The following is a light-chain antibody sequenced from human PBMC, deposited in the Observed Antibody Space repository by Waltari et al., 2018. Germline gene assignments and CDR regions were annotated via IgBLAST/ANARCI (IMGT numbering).Light chain of an antibody. CDR3: QQSYRVPYT. CDR2: AAS. V-gene: IGKV1-39*01. J-gene: IGKJ2*01. Sequence: TCRASQSISKYLNWYQQKPGQAPTLLIYAASTLQSGVPSRFSGSGSGTDFTLTISSLQPEDFASYSCQQSYRVPYTFGQGTKLEIK. CDR1: QSISKY.